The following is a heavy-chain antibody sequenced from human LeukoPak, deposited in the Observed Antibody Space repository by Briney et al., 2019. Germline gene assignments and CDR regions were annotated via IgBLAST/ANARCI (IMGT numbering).Heavy chain of an antibody. V-gene: IGHV3-15*01. CDR2: IKSKTDGGTT. Sequence: PGGSLRLSCAASGLSVSNSYISWVRQAPGKGLEWVGRIKSKTDGGTTDYAAPVKGRFTISRDDSKNTLYLQMNSLKTEDTAVYYCTTASDYGDHKRWGQGTLVTVSS. D-gene: IGHD4-17*01. J-gene: IGHJ4*02. CDR1: GLSVSNSY. CDR3: TTASDYGDHKR.